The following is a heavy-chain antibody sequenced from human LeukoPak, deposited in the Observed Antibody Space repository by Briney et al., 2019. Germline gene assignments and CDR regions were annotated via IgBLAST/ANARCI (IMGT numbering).Heavy chain of an antibody. V-gene: IGHV1-18*04. CDR2: ISAYNGNT. J-gene: IGHJ4*02. CDR1: GYTFTSYY. D-gene: IGHD3-22*01. Sequence: ASVKVSCKASGYTFTSYYMHWVRQAPGQGLEWMGWISAYNGNTHYAQKLQGRVTMTTDTSTSTVYMELRSLRSDDTAVYYCARGSPPRRNYDSRGYYSYYFDYWGQGTLVTVSS. CDR3: ARGSPPRRNYDSRGYYSYYFDY.